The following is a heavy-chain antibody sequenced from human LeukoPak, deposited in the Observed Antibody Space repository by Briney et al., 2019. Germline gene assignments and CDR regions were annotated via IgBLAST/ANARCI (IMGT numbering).Heavy chain of an antibody. D-gene: IGHD3-10*01. CDR1: GYIFTAYY. J-gene: IGHJ5*02. V-gene: IGHV1-2*02. CDR2: INPNSGGT. CDR3: ARDSFPYYYGSGSSGWFDP. Sequence: ASVKVSCKTSGYIFTAYYMHWVRQAPGQGLEWMGWINPNSGGTNYAQKFQGRVTMTRDTSISTAYMELSRLRSDDTAVYYCARDSFPYYYGSGSSGWFDPWGQGTLVTVSS.